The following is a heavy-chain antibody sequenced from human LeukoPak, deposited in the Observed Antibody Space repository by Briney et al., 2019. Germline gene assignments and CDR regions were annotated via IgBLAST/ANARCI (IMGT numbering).Heavy chain of an antibody. CDR1: GYTFTSYG. CDR3: ARVTRGYQNDAFDI. J-gene: IGHJ3*02. CDR2: ISAYNGNT. D-gene: IGHD6-13*01. V-gene: IGHV1-18*01. Sequence: ASVKVSCKASGYTFTSYGISWVRQAPGQGLEWMGWISAYNGNTNYAQKLQGRVTMTTDTSTSTAYMELRSLRSEDTAVYYCARVTRGYQNDAFDIWGQGTMVTVSS.